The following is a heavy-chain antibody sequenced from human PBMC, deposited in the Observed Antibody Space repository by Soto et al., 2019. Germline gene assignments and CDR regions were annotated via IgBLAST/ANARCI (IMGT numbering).Heavy chain of an antibody. J-gene: IGHJ4*02. CDR2: ISYDGSSK. CDR3: ARTTAVAGTPEFDY. D-gene: IGHD6-19*01. Sequence: QVQLVESGGGVVQPGGSLRLSCVASGFTFSRFSLHWVRQAPGKGLEWLALISYDGSSKYNADSVKGRFTISRENSNNTLYFQLSSLRPEDTAVYYCARTTAVAGTPEFDYWGQGARVTVSS. CDR1: GFTFSRFS. V-gene: IGHV3-30-3*01.